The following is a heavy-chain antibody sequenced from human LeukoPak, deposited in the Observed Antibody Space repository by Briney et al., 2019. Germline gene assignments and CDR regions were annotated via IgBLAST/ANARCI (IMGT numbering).Heavy chain of an antibody. D-gene: IGHD5-18*01. CDR2: IYHSGST. CDR1: GYSISSGYY. CDR3: ARLKFRTAMVIRIFDY. J-gene: IGHJ4*02. Sequence: PSETLSLTCAVSGYSISSGYYWGWIRQPPGKGLEWIGSIYHSGSTYYNPSLKSRVTISVDPSKNQFSLKLSSVTAADTAVYYCARLKFRTAMVIRIFDYWGQGTLVTVSS. V-gene: IGHV4-38-2*01.